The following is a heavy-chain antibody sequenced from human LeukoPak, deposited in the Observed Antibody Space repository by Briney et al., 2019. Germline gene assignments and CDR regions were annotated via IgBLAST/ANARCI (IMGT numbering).Heavy chain of an antibody. D-gene: IGHD6-19*01. J-gene: IGHJ4*02. V-gene: IGHV3-23*01. Sequence: GGSLRLSCAASGFTFDDYGMSWVRQAPGKGLEWVSAISGSGGSTYYADSVKGRFTISRDNSKNTLYLQMNSLRAEDTAVYYCAKGQIAVVYWGQGTLVTVSS. CDR2: ISGSGGST. CDR1: GFTFDDYG. CDR3: AKGQIAVVY.